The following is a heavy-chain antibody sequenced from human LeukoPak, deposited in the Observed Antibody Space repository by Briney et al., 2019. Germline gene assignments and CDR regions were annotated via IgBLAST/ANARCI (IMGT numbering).Heavy chain of an antibody. CDR2: ISGSGGST. Sequence: GGSLRLACAASGFTFSSYAMSWVGQAPGKGLEWVAAISGSGGSTYYADSVKGRFTISRDNSKNTLCLQMNSLRAEDTAVYYCAKDQDGRRYYYDSSGYYYDYWGQGTLVTVSS. V-gene: IGHV3-23*01. J-gene: IGHJ4*02. D-gene: IGHD3-22*01. CDR1: GFTFSSYA. CDR3: AKDQDGRRYYYDSSGYYYDY.